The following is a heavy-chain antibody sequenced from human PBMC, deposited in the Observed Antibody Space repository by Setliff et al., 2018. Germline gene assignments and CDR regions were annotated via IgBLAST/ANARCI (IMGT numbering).Heavy chain of an antibody. D-gene: IGHD2-2*01. Sequence: GPSVKVSCKASGYTFTNYGISWVRQAPGQGLEWMGWISAYTGNTYSAQKFQGRLTMTTDTSTTTAYMELRSLRSDDTAVYYCSRLVRYCTRTSCQRASGDDYWGQGTLVTVSS. V-gene: IGHV1-18*01. CDR1: GYTFTNYG. J-gene: IGHJ4*02. CDR2: ISAYTGNT. CDR3: SRLVRYCTRTSCQRASGDDY.